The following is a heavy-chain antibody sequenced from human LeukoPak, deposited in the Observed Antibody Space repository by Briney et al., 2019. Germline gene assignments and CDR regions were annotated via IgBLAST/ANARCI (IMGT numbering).Heavy chain of an antibody. Sequence: SETLSLTCTVSGGSIRSSSYYWSWIRQPPGKGLEWIGEINHSGSTNYNPSLKSRVTISVDTSKNQFSLKLSSVTAADTAVYYCARGGYDYVWVSYLNWGQGTLVTVSS. V-gene: IGHV4-39*07. D-gene: IGHD3-16*02. J-gene: IGHJ4*02. CDR2: INHSGST. CDR3: ARGGYDYVWVSYLN. CDR1: GGSIRSSSYY.